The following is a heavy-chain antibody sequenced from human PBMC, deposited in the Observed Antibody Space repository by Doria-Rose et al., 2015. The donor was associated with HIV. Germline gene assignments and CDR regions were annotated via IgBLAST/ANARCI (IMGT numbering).Heavy chain of an antibody. CDR2: ITSSDTAI. D-gene: IGHD3-3*01. J-gene: IGHJ6*02. CDR3: ARERVESDYYYNGMDV. Sequence: VESGGGLVQPGGSLRLSCSASGFTFSSYEMNWVRQAPGKGLEWASYITSSDTAIFYADSVKGRFTIPRDNAKNSLYLQMNSLRIEDTAVYYCARERVESDYYYNGMDVWGQGTTVIVSS. V-gene: IGHV3-48*03. CDR1: GFTFSSYE.